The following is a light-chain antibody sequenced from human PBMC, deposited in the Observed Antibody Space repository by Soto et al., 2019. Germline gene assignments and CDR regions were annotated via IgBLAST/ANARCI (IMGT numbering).Light chain of an antibody. Sequence: DIQMTQSPSTLSASVGDRVTITCLASQSISNYLAWYQQKPGKAPKLLIYKASNLDSGVPSRFSGSGSGTEFTLTISSLQPDDFATYYCQQYNSYRTFGQGTKVDI. J-gene: IGKJ1*01. CDR2: KAS. CDR3: QQYNSYRT. CDR1: QSISNY. V-gene: IGKV1-5*03.